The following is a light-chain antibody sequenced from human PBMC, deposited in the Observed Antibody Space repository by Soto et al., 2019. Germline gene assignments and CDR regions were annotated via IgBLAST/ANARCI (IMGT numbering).Light chain of an antibody. CDR3: QTWVTGIVV. Sequence: QSVLTQSPSASASLGASVKLTCTLSSGHSSYAIAWHQQQPEKGPRYLMNLNIDGSHSKGDGIPDRFSGSSSGAERYLTICRLPSEGEGDYYCQTWVTGIVVFGGGTKLTVL. V-gene: IGLV4-69*01. J-gene: IGLJ2*01. CDR2: LNIDGSH. CDR1: SGHSSYA.